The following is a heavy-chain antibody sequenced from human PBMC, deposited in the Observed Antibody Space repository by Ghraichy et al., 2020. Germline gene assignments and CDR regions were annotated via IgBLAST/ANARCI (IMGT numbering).Heavy chain of an antibody. Sequence: SETLSLTCTVSGASVSSGSFYWSWLRQSPGQGLEWMGYPFYTGTTTYNPSLKSRVTILQDTSKSQFSLKLSSVTAADTAVYYCAADRLDVGNFYSFDYWGQGILGTVSS. CDR1: GASVSSGSFY. CDR2: PFYTGTT. D-gene: IGHD4-11*01. V-gene: IGHV4-61*01. J-gene: IGHJ4*02. CDR3: AADRLDVGNFYSFDY.